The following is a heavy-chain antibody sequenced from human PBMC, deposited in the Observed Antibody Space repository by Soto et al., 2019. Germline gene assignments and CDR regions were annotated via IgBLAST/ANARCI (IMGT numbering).Heavy chain of an antibody. CDR2: IHYSGST. V-gene: IGHV4-31*03. CDR3: ARDTRVAFSYFDN. J-gene: IGHJ4*02. CDR1: GDSISRGDYY. Sequence: QVQLQESGPGLVKPSQTLSLTCIVSGDSISRGDYYWSWIRQHPGKGLEWIGQIHYSGSTYYNPSLMRRVTISVDTSKNQFSLRLSSVTAADTAVYYCARDTRVAFSYFDNWGQGALVTVSS. D-gene: IGHD2-21*01.